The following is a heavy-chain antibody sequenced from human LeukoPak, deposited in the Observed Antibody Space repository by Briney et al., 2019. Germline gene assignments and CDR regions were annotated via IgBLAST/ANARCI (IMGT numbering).Heavy chain of an antibody. D-gene: IGHD2-21*02. V-gene: IGHV3-33*08. J-gene: IGHJ4*02. CDR2: TSYDGSNE. Sequence: GGSLRLSCAASGFTVSSNYMTWVRQAPGKGLEWVAYTSYDGSNENYIESVKGRFIISRDNSRNTLHLQMNSLRAEDTALYYCARWDGGDEGRLRYWGQGTLVTVSS. CDR1: GFTVSSNY. CDR3: ARWDGGDEGRLRY.